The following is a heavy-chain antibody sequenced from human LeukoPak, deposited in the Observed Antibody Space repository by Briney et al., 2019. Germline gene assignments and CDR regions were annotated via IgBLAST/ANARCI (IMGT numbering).Heavy chain of an antibody. V-gene: IGHV1-2*02. CDR3: ARDNDAFDI. Sequence: GASVKVSCKASGYTFTGYYMHWVRQAPGQGLEWMGWINPNSGGTNYAQKFQGRVTITRNTSISTAYMELSSLRSEDTAVYYCARDNDAFDIWGQGTMVTVSS. J-gene: IGHJ3*02. CDR2: INPNSGGT. CDR1: GYTFTGYY.